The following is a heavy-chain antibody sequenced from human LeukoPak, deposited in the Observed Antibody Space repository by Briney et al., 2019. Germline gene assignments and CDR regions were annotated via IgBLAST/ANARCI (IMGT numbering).Heavy chain of an antibody. V-gene: IGHV4-34*01. CDR2: INHSGST. Sequence: NSSETLSLTCAVYGGSFSGYYWSWIRQPPGKGLEWIGEINHSGSTNYNPSLKSRVTISVDTSKNQFSLKLSSVTAADTAVYYCASWGRGVRYFDWLPKDAAFDIWGQGTMVTVSS. D-gene: IGHD3-9*01. J-gene: IGHJ3*02. CDR3: ASWGRGVRYFDWLPKDAAFDI. CDR1: GGSFSGYY.